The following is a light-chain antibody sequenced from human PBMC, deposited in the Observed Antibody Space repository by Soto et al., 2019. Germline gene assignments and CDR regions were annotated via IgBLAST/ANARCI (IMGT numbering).Light chain of an antibody. J-gene: IGKJ1*01. CDR1: QSINTW. V-gene: IGKV1-5*03. CDR3: QQYYAYWWT. Sequence: DIQMTQSPSTLSASVGDRVTITCRASQSINTWLAWYEQKPGKAPKLLIYEASSLQSGVPSRFTSSRSGTEFTLTISSLQPDDFSTYYCQQYYAYWWTFGQGTKV. CDR2: EAS.